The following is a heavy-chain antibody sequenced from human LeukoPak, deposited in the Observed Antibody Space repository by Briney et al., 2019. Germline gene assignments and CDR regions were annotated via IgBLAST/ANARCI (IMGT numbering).Heavy chain of an antibody. CDR3: ARARGGDSRTFDY. J-gene: IGHJ4*02. CDR2: VYTSGTT. Sequence: SETLSLTCNVSGGSISGYYWNWLRQPAGKGLEWVGRVYTSGTTNYNPSLNSRVTMSVATSKNQFSLNLSSVTAADTTVYYCARARGGDSRTFDYWGQGTLVTVSS. V-gene: IGHV4-4*07. CDR1: GGSISGYY. D-gene: IGHD2-21*01.